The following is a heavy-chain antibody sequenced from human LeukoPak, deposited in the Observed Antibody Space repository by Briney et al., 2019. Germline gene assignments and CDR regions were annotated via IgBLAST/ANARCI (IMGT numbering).Heavy chain of an antibody. Sequence: PGGSLRLSCAASGFTFSSYWMSWVRQAPGKGLEWVANIKQDGSEKFYVDSVKGRFTISRDNAENSLYLQMNSLRAEDTAVYYCAKDFSGFRNYPLGYYFDYWGQGTLVTVSS. CDR2: IKQDGSEK. D-gene: IGHD1-7*01. V-gene: IGHV3-7*01. J-gene: IGHJ4*02. CDR3: AKDFSGFRNYPLGYYFDY. CDR1: GFTFSSYW.